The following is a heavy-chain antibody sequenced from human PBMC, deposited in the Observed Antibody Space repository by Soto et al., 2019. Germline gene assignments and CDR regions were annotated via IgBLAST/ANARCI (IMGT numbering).Heavy chain of an antibody. J-gene: IGHJ5*02. V-gene: IGHV3-23*01. CDR1: GFTFSSYA. CDR3: AKARAAAGMYNWFDP. CDR2: ISGSGGST. Sequence: EVQLLEFGGGLVQPGGSLRLSCAASGFTFSSYAMSWVRQAPGKGLEWVSAISGSGGSTYYADSVKGRFTISRDNSKNTLYLQMNSLRAEDTAVYYCAKARAAAGMYNWFDPWGQGTLVTVSS. D-gene: IGHD6-13*01.